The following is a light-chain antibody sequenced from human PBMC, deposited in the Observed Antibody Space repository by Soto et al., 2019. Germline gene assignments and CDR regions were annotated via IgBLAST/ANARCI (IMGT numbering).Light chain of an antibody. Sequence: DIQMSQSPSSLSASVGDRVTITCQANQDVSNYLNWYQHKPGKPTKLLIYDASNLETGVPSRFSGSKSGTAFTFFITSLQSEDIATYYCQQYDNLPFSFGGGTKVEIK. CDR3: QQYDNLPFS. CDR2: DAS. V-gene: IGKV1-33*01. J-gene: IGKJ4*01. CDR1: QDVSNY.